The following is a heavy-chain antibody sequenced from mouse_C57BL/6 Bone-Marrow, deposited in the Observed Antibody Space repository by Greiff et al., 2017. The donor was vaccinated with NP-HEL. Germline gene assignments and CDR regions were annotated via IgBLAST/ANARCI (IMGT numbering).Heavy chain of an antibody. Sequence: QVQLQQPGAELVKPGASVKLSCKASGYTFTSYWMHWVKQRPGQGLEWIGMIYPNSGSTNYNEKFKSKATLTVDKSSSTAYMQLSRLTSENSAVYDCARGGYYYGSRAWFAYWGQGTLVTVSA. CDR2: IYPNSGST. J-gene: IGHJ3*01. CDR3: ARGGYYYGSRAWFAY. CDR1: GYTFTSYW. D-gene: IGHD1-1*01. V-gene: IGHV1-64*01.